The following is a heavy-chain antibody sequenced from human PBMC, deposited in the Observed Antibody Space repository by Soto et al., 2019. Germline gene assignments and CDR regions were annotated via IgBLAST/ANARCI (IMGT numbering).Heavy chain of an antibody. J-gene: IGHJ6*02. CDR1: AFTFRSYW. V-gene: IGHV3-74*01. CDR3: ARRDQIAYYYGMDV. D-gene: IGHD2-21*01. CDR2: INSDGSIT. Sequence: GGSLRLSCAASAFTFRSYWLNWVRQAPGKGPVWVSRINSDGSITGYADSVKGRFTISRDNAKNTLYLQMNSLSAEDTAVYYCARRDQIAYYYGMDVWGQGTTVTVSS.